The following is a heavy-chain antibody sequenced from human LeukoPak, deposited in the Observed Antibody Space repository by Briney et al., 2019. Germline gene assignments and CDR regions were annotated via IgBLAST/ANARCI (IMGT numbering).Heavy chain of an antibody. CDR2: ISGSGGST. J-gene: IGHJ6*02. Sequence: PGGSLRLSCAASGFTFSSYHMNWVRQAPGKGLEWVSAISGSGGSTYYADSVKGRFTISRDNSKNTLYLQMNSLGAEDTAVYYCAKRYCKSATCRSDMDAWGQGTTVTVSS. CDR1: GFTFSSYH. CDR3: AKRYCKSATCRSDMDA. D-gene: IGHD2-15*01. V-gene: IGHV3-23*01.